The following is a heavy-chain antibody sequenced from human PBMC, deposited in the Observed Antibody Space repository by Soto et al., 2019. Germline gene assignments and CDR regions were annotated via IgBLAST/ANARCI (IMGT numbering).Heavy chain of an antibody. Sequence: GGSLRLSCAASGFTFSDYYMSWIRQAPGKGPEWVSYISSSSSYTNYADSVKGRFTISRDNAKNSLYLQMNSLRAEDTAVYYCARDHDILTGSSFDPWGQGTLVTVSS. CDR3: ARDHDILTGSSFDP. CDR2: ISSSSSYT. CDR1: GFTFSDYY. V-gene: IGHV3-11*05. D-gene: IGHD3-9*01. J-gene: IGHJ5*02.